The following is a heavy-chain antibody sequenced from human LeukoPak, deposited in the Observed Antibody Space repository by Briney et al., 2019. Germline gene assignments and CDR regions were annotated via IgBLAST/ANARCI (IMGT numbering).Heavy chain of an antibody. CDR2: ISGSQTYI. J-gene: IGHJ4*02. CDR3: ARGAEATSSFFDR. V-gene: IGHV3-21*06. D-gene: IGHD1-26*01. Sequence: PGGSLTVSRAGSGFTFSSRMMNWVRQAPGKGLEWVSSISGSQTYIYYADSVKGRFTISRDNAKNSLFLQMNSLRAEDTAVYYCARGAEATSSFFDRWAQGTTVPVSS. CDR1: GFTFSSRM.